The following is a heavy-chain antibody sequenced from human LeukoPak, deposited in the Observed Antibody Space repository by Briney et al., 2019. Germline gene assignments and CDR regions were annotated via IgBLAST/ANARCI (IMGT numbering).Heavy chain of an antibody. CDR2: IKQDGSEK. V-gene: IGHV3-7*01. D-gene: IGHD3-22*01. CDR1: GFTFSSYW. J-gene: IGHJ4*02. Sequence: PGGSLRLSCAASGFTFSSYWMSWVRQAPGKGLEWVANIKQDGSEKYYVDSVKGRFTISRDNAKNSLYLQMNSLRAEDTAVYYCARDEAYYYDSSGYTRWGQGTLVTVSS. CDR3: ARDEAYYYDSSGYTR.